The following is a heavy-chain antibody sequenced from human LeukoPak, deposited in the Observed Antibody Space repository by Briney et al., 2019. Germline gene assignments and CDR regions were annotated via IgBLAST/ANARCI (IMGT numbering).Heavy chain of an antibody. CDR1: GFTLSNNY. CDR2: LSGGGGST. D-gene: IGHD2-2*01. Sequence: GSLRLSCSASGFTLSNNYMSWVRQAPGKGLDWVSGLSGGGGSTYYAVSGKGRFTISRDNSKNTLYLQMDSLRAEDTAIYYCARTGYCSSTSCSAGFDPWGQGTLVSVSS. J-gene: IGHJ5*02. CDR3: ARTGYCSSTSCSAGFDP. V-gene: IGHV3-23*01.